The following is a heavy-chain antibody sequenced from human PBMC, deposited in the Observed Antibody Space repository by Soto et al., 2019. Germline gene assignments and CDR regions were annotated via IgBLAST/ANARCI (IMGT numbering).Heavy chain of an antibody. CDR1: GFSLRIYW. D-gene: IGHD6-19*01. CDR2: LSSDGFGA. V-gene: IGHV3-74*03. J-gene: IGHJ6*02. CDR3: ASQVAGVYYYGMDV. Sequence: PGGSLRLSCAASGFSLRIYWMHWVRQVPGRGLEWVARLSSDGFGAAYADSVKGRFFISRDIARNTLYLQMNSLRAEDTAVYYCASQVAGVYYYGMDVWGQGTTVTVSS.